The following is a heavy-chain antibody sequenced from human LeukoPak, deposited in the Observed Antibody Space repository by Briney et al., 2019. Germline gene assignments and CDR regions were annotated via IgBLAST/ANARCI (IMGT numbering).Heavy chain of an antibody. CDR1: GXSISSYY. CDR3: ARQGRRGYSYGLDY. CDR2: IYYSGST. Sequence: SSETLSLTCTVSGXSISSYYWSWIRQPPGKGLEWIGYIYYSGSTNYNPSLKSRVTISVDTSKNQFSLKLSSVTAADTAVYYCARQGRRGYSYGLDYWGQGTLVTVSS. V-gene: IGHV4-59*08. D-gene: IGHD5-18*01. J-gene: IGHJ4*02.